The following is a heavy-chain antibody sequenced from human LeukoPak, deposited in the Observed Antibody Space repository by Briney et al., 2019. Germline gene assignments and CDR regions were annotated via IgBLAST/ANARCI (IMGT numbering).Heavy chain of an antibody. D-gene: IGHD2-15*01. CDR2: IYYSGST. Sequence: PSETLSLTCTVSGGSISSYYWSWIRQPPGKGLEWVGYIYYSGSTNYNPSLKSRVTISVDTSKNQFSLKLSSVTAADTAVYYCARGVVAAPSGFDYWGQGTLVTVSS. J-gene: IGHJ4*02. V-gene: IGHV4-59*01. CDR1: GGSISSYY. CDR3: ARGVVAAPSGFDY.